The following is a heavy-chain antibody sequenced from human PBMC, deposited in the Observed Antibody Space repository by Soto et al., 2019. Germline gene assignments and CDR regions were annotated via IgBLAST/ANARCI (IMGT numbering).Heavy chain of an antibody. Sequence: SETLSLTCTVSGGSISRDYWSWIRQPPGKGLEWIGYLYNAGSTIYNPSLKSRVTISVDTSKNQFSLKLSSVTAADTAVYYCARYNDYGDAFYIWGQGTMVTVSS. CDR3: ARYNDYGDAFYI. J-gene: IGHJ3*02. CDR2: LYNAGST. V-gene: IGHV4-59*01. D-gene: IGHD4-17*01. CDR1: GGSISRDY.